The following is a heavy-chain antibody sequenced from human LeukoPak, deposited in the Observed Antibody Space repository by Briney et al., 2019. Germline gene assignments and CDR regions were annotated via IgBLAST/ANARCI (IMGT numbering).Heavy chain of an antibody. V-gene: IGHV3-7*01. Sequence: GGSLRLSCAASGFTFSSYWMSWVRQAPGKGLEWVANIKQDGSEKYYVDSVKGRFTISRDNAKNSLYLQMNSLRAEDTAVYYCARVAIATTTSRAPHFDYWGQGTLVTVSS. CDR3: ARVAIATTTSRAPHFDY. J-gene: IGHJ4*02. D-gene: IGHD1-26*01. CDR1: GFTFSSYW. CDR2: IKQDGSEK.